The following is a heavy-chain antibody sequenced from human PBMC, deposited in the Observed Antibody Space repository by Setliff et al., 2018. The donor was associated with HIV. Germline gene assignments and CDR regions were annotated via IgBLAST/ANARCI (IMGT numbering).Heavy chain of an antibody. D-gene: IGHD3-22*01. CDR1: GYTFTTYD. Sequence: GASVKVSCKASGYKASGYTFTTYDFNWVRQATGQGLEWMGWMSPNTGNTGYVQKFQGRVTMTRNTSINTAYVELRSLRLDDTAVYFCARGRTYDSSGYIGNWFDPWGQGTLVTVSS. J-gene: IGHJ5*02. CDR2: MSPNTGNT. V-gene: IGHV1-8*02. CDR3: ARGRTYDSSGYIGNWFDP.